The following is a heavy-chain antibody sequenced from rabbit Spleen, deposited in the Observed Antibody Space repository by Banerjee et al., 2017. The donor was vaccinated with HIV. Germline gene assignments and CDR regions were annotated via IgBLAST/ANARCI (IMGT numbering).Heavy chain of an antibody. V-gene: IGHV1S40*01. Sequence: QSLEESGGGLVQPEGSLALTCIASGVSFSVSSYMCWVRQAPGKGLEWIACIDTGSSGFTYFASWAKGRFTISKTSSTTVTLQMTSLTAADTATYFCARDLVAVIGWNFNLWGQGTLVTVS. CDR2: IDTGSSGFT. CDR3: ARDLVAVIGWNFNL. J-gene: IGHJ4*01. D-gene: IGHD1-1*01. CDR1: GVSFSVSSY.